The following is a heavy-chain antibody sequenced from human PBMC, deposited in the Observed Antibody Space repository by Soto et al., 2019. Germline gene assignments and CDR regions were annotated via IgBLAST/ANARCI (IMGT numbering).Heavy chain of an antibody. J-gene: IGHJ6*03. D-gene: IGHD6-13*01. V-gene: IGHV1-3*01. CDR3: ARDPGLAAAGTHYYYMDV. CDR1: GYTFTSYA. Sequence: GASVKVSCKASGYTFTSYAMHWVRQAPGQRLEWMGWINAGNGNTKYSQKFQGRVTITRDTSASTAYMELSSLRSEDTAVYYCARDPGLAAAGTHYYYMDVWGKGTTVTVSS. CDR2: INAGNGNT.